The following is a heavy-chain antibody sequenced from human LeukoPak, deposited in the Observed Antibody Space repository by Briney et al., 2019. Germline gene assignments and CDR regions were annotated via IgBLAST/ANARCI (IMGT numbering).Heavy chain of an antibody. D-gene: IGHD3-10*01. CDR1: GFTVSSNY. J-gene: IGHJ4*02. CDR2: IYSGGST. Sequence: HSGGSLRLSCAASGFTVSSNYMSWVRQAPGKGLEWVSVIYSGGSTYYADSVKGRFTISRDNSKNTLYLQMNSLRAEDTAVYYCARARGDRTTYYFDYWGQGTLVTVSS. CDR3: ARARGDRTTYYFDY. V-gene: IGHV3-53*01.